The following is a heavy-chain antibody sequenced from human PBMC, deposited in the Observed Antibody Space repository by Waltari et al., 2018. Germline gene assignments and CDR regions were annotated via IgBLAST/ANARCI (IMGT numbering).Heavy chain of an antibody. Sequence: EVQLVESGGGLVQPGGSLRLSCAASGFACSNSEMTWVRQAPGKGLEWVSDISGGGSPTYYADSVRGRFTISRDNARNSLFLQMNSLRVDDTGVYYCARVPPSQRQLVGPGGYWGQGILVTVSS. D-gene: IGHD6-6*01. CDR2: ISGGGSPT. CDR1: GFACSNSE. V-gene: IGHV3-48*03. CDR3: ARVPPSQRQLVGPGGY. J-gene: IGHJ4*02.